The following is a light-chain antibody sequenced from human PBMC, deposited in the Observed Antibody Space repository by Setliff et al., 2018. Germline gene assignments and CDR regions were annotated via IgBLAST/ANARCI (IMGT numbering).Light chain of an antibody. V-gene: IGLV2-8*01. J-gene: IGLJ1*01. Sequence: LTQPPSASESPGQSVTISCTGTSSDVGGYNYVSWYQQHPGKAPKLMIYEVSKRPSGVPDRFSGSKSGNTASLTVSGLQAEDEADYYCSSYAGSNNYVFGTGTKVTVL. CDR3: SSYAGSNNYV. CDR1: SSDVGGYNY. CDR2: EVS.